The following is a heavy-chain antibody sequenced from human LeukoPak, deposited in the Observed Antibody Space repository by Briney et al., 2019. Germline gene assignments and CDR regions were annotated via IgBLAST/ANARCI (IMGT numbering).Heavy chain of an antibody. J-gene: IGHJ6*03. D-gene: IGHD2-15*01. CDR3: AKNGDRGAYCSGGSCYPYYYYYMDV. Sequence: GGSLRLSCAASGFTLSSYAMSWVRQAPGKGLEWVSSISSSSTYTYYADSVKGRFTISRDNAKNSLYLQMNSLRAEDTAVYYCAKNGDRGAYCSGGSCYPYYYYYMDVWGKGTTVTISS. CDR1: GFTLSSYA. V-gene: IGHV3-21*04. CDR2: ISSSSTYT.